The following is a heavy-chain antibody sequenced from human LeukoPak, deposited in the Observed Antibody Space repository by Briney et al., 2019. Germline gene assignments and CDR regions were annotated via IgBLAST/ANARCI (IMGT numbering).Heavy chain of an antibody. V-gene: IGHV4-4*07. Sequence: PSETLSLTCTVSGGSISNYYWSWIRQPAGKGLEWIGRIYSSGSTNYNPSLKSRVTMSVDTSKNQFSLKLSSVTAADTAVDYCARTSNYXXYYYSYMDVWGKGTPVTVSS. CDR1: GGSISNYY. D-gene: IGHD3-10*01. CDR2: IYSSGST. CDR3: ARTSNYXXYYYSYMDV. J-gene: IGHJ6*03.